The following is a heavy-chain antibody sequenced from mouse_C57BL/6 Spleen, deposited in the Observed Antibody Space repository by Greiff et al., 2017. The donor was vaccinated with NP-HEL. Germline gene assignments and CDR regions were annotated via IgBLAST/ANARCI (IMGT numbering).Heavy chain of an antibody. CDR3: ARAPRWDY. J-gene: IGHJ2*01. CDR1: GFTFSSYA. CDR2: ISDGGSYT. Sequence: EVKLVESGGGLVKPGGSLKLSCAASGFTFSSYAMSWVRQTPEKRLEWVATISDGGSYTYYPDNVKGRFTISRDNAKNNLYLQMSHLKSEDTAMYYCARAPRWDYWGQGTTLTVSS. V-gene: IGHV5-4*03.